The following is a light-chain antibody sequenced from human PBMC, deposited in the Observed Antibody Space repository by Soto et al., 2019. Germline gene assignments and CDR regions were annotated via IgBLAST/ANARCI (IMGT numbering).Light chain of an antibody. CDR1: QGISSW. CDR2: AAS. Sequence: DIQMTQSPSSVSASVGDRVTITCRASQGISSWLVWYQQKPGNAPKLLIYAASSLQSGGPSRFSGSGSGTDVTLTISSLQPEDFATYYCQQANSFPLTFGGGTKVEI. CDR3: QQANSFPLT. J-gene: IGKJ4*01. V-gene: IGKV1D-12*01.